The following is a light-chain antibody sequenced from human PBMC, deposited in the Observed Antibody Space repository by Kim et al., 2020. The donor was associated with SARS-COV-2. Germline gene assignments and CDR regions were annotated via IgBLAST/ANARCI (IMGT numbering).Light chain of an antibody. CDR3: QTWGTGGV. J-gene: IGLJ3*02. CDR2: LNSDGSH. Sequence: VLTQSPSASASLGASVKLTCTLSSGHSSYAIAWHQQQPEKGPRYLMKLNSDGSHSKGDGIPDRFSGSSSGAERYLTISSLQSEDEADYYCQTWGTGGVFGGGTQLTVL. V-gene: IGLV4-69*01. CDR1: SGHSSYA.